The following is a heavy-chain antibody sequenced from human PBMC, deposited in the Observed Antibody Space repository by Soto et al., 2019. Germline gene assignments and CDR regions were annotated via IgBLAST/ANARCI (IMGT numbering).Heavy chain of an antibody. J-gene: IGHJ6*02. CDR1: GFTFSSFSSYA. CDR3: ASPTTDRLYSSSSIYAMDV. D-gene: IGHD6-6*01. Sequence: PGGSLRLSCAASGFTFSSFSSYAMNWVRQAPGKGLEWVSAISASGGSTDYADSVKGRFTISRDNSKNTLFLQMNSLRAEDTAVYYCASPTTDRLYSSSSIYAMDVWGQGTTLTVPS. V-gene: IGHV3-23*01. CDR2: ISASGGST.